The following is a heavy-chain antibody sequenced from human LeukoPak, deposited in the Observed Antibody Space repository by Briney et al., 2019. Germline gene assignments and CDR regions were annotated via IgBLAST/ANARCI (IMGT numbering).Heavy chain of an antibody. Sequence: ASVKVSCKASGYTFTGYYMHWVRQAPGQGLEWMGWINPNSGGTNYAQKFQGRVTMTRDTSISTAYMELSRLRSDDTAVYYCARDRDTAKYLQHWGQGTLVTVSS. CDR2: INPNSGGT. CDR1: GYTFTGYY. V-gene: IGHV1-2*02. D-gene: IGHD5-18*01. CDR3: ARDRDTAKYLQH. J-gene: IGHJ1*01.